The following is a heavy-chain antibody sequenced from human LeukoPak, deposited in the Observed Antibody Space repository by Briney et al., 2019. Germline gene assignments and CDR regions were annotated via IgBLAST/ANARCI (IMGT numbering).Heavy chain of an antibody. CDR2: INSDGSST. CDR1: QFTFSNYW. CDR3: ARDLGGYYRWFDP. D-gene: IGHD1-26*01. Sequence: GGSLTLSCAASQFTFSNYWMYWVRQAPGKGLVWVSRINSDGSSTNYADSVKGRFTISRDNAKNTLYLQMNGLRAEDTAVYYCARDLGGYYRWFDPWGQGTLVTVSS. J-gene: IGHJ5*02. V-gene: IGHV3-74*01.